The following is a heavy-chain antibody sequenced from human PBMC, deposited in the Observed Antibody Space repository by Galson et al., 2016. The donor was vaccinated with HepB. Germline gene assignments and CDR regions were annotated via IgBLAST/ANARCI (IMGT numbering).Heavy chain of an antibody. CDR1: GGSISSSDYY. Sequence: TLSLTCTVSGGSISSSDYYWSWIRQSPGKGLEWIGYIYHSGSAYYIPSLKSRVSLSIHKSKNQFSLKLSSVTAADPAVYYCARGVDSRRDSGTYFDCWGQGTLVTVSS. J-gene: IGHJ4*02. V-gene: IGHV4-30-4*01. CDR3: ARGVDSRRDSGTYFDC. CDR2: IYHSGSA. D-gene: IGHD5-12*01.